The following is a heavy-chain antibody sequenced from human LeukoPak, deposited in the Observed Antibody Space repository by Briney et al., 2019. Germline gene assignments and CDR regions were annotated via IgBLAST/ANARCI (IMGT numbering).Heavy chain of an antibody. V-gene: IGHV4-34*01. Sequence: SETLSLTCAVYGGPFSGSYWTWIRQPPGKGLEWIGEVNYSGSTNYNPSLKSRVTISIDTSQNQFSLKLSSVTAADTAVYYCARLTNWFDPWGQGTLVTVSS. CDR1: GGPFSGSY. CDR2: VNYSGST. J-gene: IGHJ5*02. CDR3: ARLTNWFDP.